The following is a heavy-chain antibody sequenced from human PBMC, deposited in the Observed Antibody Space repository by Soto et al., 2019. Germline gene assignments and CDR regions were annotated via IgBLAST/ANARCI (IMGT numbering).Heavy chain of an antibody. CDR3: ARPFSYYGSGCYYNSYGMDV. Sequence: ESLKISCKGSGYSFTSYWISWVRQMPGKGLEWMGRIDPSDSYTNYSPSFQGHVTISADKSISTAYLQWSSLKASDTAMYYCARPFSYYGSGCYYNSYGMDVWGQGTTVTVS. CDR2: IDPSDSYT. J-gene: IGHJ6*02. D-gene: IGHD3-10*01. V-gene: IGHV5-10-1*01. CDR1: GYSFTSYW.